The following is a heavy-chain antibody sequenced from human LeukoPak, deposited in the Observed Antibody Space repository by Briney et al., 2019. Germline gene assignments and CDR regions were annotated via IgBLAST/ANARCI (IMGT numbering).Heavy chain of an antibody. CDR2: IDPNTGDT. CDR3: ARGRTMDGSTPPFEI. V-gene: IGHV1-2*02. D-gene: IGHD4/OR15-4a*01. CDR1: GYTFTNYY. Sequence: ASVKVSCKASGYTFTNYYMHWVRQAPGQGLEWMGWIDPNTGDTNYSQNIQGRATMTRDTSINTAYMEFTSLGSDDTAVYYCARGRTMDGSTPPFEIWGQGPIVNVSS. J-gene: IGHJ3*02.